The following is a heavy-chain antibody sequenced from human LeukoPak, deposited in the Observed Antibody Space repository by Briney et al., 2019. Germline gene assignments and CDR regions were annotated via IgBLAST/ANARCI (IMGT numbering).Heavy chain of an antibody. Sequence: GGSLRLSCAASGFTFSSYSMNWVRKAPGTGLEWVSSISISSSYIYYADSVKGRFTISRDNAKTSLYLQMNSLRAEDTAVYYCARDPRMENWFDPWGQGTLVTVSS. V-gene: IGHV3-21*01. CDR1: GFTFSSYS. CDR3: ARDPRMENWFDP. D-gene: IGHD1-1*01. J-gene: IGHJ5*02. CDR2: ISISSSYI.